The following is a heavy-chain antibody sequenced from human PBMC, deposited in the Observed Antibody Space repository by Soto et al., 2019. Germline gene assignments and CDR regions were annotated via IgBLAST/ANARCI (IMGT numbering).Heavy chain of an antibody. V-gene: IGHV1-69*12. Sequence: QVQLMQSGAEVKKPGSSVKVSCKASGGTFSTSAISWVRQAPGEGLEWVGGIMPIFATPDYAQKFQGRVTISADESTATAYLELTSLPTDDTAVYYCARDKDRQQLGGNYYYILDVWGQGTGITFSS. J-gene: IGHJ6*02. CDR2: IMPIFATP. CDR1: GGTFSTSA. CDR3: ARDKDRQQLGGNYYYILDV. D-gene: IGHD3-3*02.